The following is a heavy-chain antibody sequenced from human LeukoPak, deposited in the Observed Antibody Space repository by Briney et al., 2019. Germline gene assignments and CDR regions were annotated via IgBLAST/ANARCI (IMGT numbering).Heavy chain of an antibody. CDR1: GFTFSSYS. CDR3: ARDIGSLAATLDY. CDR2: ISSSSSTI. D-gene: IGHD2-15*01. J-gene: IGHJ4*02. Sequence: GGSLRLSCAASGFTFSSYSMNWVRQAPGKGLEWVSYISSSSSTIYYADSVKGRFTISRDNAKNSLYLQMNSLRAEDTAVYYCARDIGSLAATLDYWGQGTLVTVSS. V-gene: IGHV3-48*04.